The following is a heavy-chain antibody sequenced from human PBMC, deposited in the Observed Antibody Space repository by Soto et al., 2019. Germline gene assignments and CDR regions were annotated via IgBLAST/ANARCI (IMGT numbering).Heavy chain of an antibody. CDR3: ARDRSIAARPGYFDR. V-gene: IGHV3-30-3*01. J-gene: IGHJ2*01. CDR2: ISYDGSNK. CDR1: GFTFSSYA. D-gene: IGHD6-6*01. Sequence: GVSLRLSCAAAGFTFSSYAMHWVRQAPGKGLEWVAVISYDGSNKYYADSVKGRFTISRDNSKNTLYLQMNSLRAEDTAGYYCARDRSIAARPGYFDRWGRSTLVTVSS.